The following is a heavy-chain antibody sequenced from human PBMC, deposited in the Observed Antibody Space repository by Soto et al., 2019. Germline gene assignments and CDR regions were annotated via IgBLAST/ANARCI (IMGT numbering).Heavy chain of an antibody. V-gene: IGHV1-69*13. Sequence: ASVKVSCKASGGTFSSYAISWVRQAPGQGLEWMGGIIPIFGTANYAQKFQGRVTITADESTSTAYMALSSLRSEDTGVYYCTTLTWPSHSFRVSDYPGYWDQGTLVTVSS. CDR1: GGTFSSYA. CDR2: IIPIFGTA. CDR3: TTLTWPSHSFRVSDYPGY. J-gene: IGHJ4*02. D-gene: IGHD3-22*01.